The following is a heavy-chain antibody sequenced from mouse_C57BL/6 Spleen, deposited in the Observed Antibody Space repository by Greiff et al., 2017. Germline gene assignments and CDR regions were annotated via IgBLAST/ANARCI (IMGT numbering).Heavy chain of an antibody. CDR3: ARDYGQSPYAMDY. CDR1: GYSFTDYN. J-gene: IGHJ4*01. V-gene: IGHV1-39*01. D-gene: IGHD1-1*01. Sequence: EVQLQQSGPELVQPGASVKISCKASGYSFTDYNMNWVKQSNGKSLEWIGVINPNYGTTSYNQKFKGKAKLTVYQSSSTAYMQLNSLTSEDSAVYYCARDYGQSPYAMDYWGQGTSVTVSS. CDR2: INPNYGTT.